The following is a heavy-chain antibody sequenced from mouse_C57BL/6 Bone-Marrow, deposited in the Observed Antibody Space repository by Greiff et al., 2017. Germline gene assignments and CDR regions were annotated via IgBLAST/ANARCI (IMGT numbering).Heavy chain of an antibody. D-gene: IGHD1-1*01. J-gene: IGHJ1*03. CDR2: INPNNGGT. Sequence: VQLQQSGPELVKPGASVKISCKASGYTFTDYYMNWVKQSHGKSLEWIGDINPNNGGTSYNQKFKGKATLTVDKSSSTAYMELRSLTSEDSAVYYCARLIYYYGSSPPWSCDVWGTGTTVTVSS. CDR1: GYTFTDYY. CDR3: ARLIYYYGSSPPWSCDV. V-gene: IGHV1-26*01.